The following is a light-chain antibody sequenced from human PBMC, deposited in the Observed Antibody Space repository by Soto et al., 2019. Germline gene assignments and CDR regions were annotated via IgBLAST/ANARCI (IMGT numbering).Light chain of an antibody. V-gene: IGKV3-11*01. CDR2: GAS. CDR1: QSVSSY. CDR3: QHRSNWPPT. Sequence: EIVLTQSPATLSLSPGERATLSCRASQSVSSYLAWYQQKPGQAPRLLIYGASNRATDIPARFSGSGSGTDCTISISSLALEDFAVYYCQHRSNWPPTYGQGTKVEIK. J-gene: IGKJ1*01.